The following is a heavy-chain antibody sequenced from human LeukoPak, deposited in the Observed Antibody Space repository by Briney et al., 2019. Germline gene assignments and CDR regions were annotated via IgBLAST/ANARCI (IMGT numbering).Heavy chain of an antibody. CDR3: ARDTPLYDFWSGYCDY. CDR1: GGTFTSYA. J-gene: IGHJ4*02. V-gene: IGHV1-69*04. Sequence: SVKVSCKASGGTFTSYAISWVRQAPGQGLEWMGRIIPILGIANYAQKFQGRVTITADKSTSTAYMELSSLRSEDTAVYYCARDTPLYDFWSGYCDYWGQGTLVTVSS. CDR2: IIPILGIA. D-gene: IGHD3-3*01.